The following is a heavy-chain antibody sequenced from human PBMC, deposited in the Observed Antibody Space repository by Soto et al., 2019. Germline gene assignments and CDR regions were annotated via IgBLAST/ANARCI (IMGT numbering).Heavy chain of an antibody. CDR2: IYHSAST. CDR1: GGSISSGGYS. J-gene: IGHJ5*02. Sequence: TLSLTCAVSGGSISSGGYSWRWTRQPPGKGLEWIGYIYHSASTYYNPSLKSRVTISVDRSKNQFSLKLSSVTAADTAVYYCARAGHYDFWSGDYIGWFDPWGQGTLVTVSS. D-gene: IGHD3-3*01. CDR3: ARAGHYDFWSGDYIGWFDP. V-gene: IGHV4-30-2*01.